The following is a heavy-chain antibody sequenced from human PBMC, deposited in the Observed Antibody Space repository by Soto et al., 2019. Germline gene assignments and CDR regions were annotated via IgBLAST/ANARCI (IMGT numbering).Heavy chain of an antibody. V-gene: IGHV3-9*01. CDR1: GFTFDDYA. CDR2: ISWNSGSI. CDR3: AKEIQPFYYYMDV. Sequence: EVQLVESGGGLVQPGRSLRLSCAASGFTFDDYAMHWVRQATGKGLEWVSGISWNSGSIGYADSVKGLFTISRDNAKNSLYLQMNSLIAEDTAFYYCAKEIQPFYYYMDVWGKGTTVTVSS. J-gene: IGHJ6*03. D-gene: IGHD1-1*01.